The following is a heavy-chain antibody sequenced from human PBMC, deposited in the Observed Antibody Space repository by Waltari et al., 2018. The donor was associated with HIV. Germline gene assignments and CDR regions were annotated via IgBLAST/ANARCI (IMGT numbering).Heavy chain of an antibody. D-gene: IGHD3-10*01. V-gene: IGHV3-33*05. Sequence: VQLVDSGGGVVQPGRSLRLTCAASGFTFSNHGMHWLRQAPGKGLEWVAVLSYDGSYKYYADSVRGRFTISRDNSKNTLYLQMNNLRAEDTAVYFCARRGVLTYYYTMDVWGQGTTVTVSS. CDR1: GFTFSNHG. CDR2: LSYDGSYK. J-gene: IGHJ6*02. CDR3: ARRGVLTYYYTMDV.